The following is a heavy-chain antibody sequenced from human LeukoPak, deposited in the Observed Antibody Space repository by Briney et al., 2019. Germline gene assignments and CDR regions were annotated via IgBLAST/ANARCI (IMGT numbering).Heavy chain of an antibody. J-gene: IGHJ4*02. D-gene: IGHD3-10*01. V-gene: IGHV4-4*02. CDR2: IYHSGST. CDR1: GGSISSSNW. CDR3: ARTRYYYGSRSYGAPYYFDY. Sequence: PSGTLSLTCAVSGGSISSSNWWSWARQPPGKGLEWIGEIYHSGSTNYNPSLKSRVTISVDKSKNQFSLKLSSVTAADTAVYYCARTRYYYGSRSYGAPYYFDYWGQGTLVTVSS.